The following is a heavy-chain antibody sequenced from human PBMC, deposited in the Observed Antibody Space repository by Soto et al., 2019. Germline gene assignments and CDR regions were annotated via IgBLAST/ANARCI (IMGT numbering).Heavy chain of an antibody. V-gene: IGHV3-66*01. D-gene: IGHD3-10*01. Sequence: GGSLRLSCAASGFTVSSKYMNWVRQAPGKGLEWVSLINTDGNTHYAGSVNGRFTISRDNSKNTLYLQMDSLRVDDTAVYYCARSSGDYIQSRELDYWRRGTLVTVSS. CDR1: GFTVSSKY. J-gene: IGHJ4*01. CDR3: ARSSGDYIQSRELDY. CDR2: INTDGNT.